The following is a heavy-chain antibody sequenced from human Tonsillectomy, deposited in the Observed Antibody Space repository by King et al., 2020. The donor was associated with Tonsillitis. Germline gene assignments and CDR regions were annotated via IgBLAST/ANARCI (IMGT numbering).Heavy chain of an antibody. CDR1: GFSFSIYP. J-gene: IGHJ3*02. CDR2: VSDDGRKK. CDR3: ARDIHQYSASWSYAFYM. D-gene: IGHD6-13*01. Sequence: VQLVESGGGVVQPGRSLRLTCVDSGFSFSIYPMHWVRQAPGKGLEWVAVVSDDGRKKDYADSVKGRFTISRDNPKNTLYLQMNSLRAEDTAVYFCARDIHQYSASWSYAFYMWGQGTMVTVSS. V-gene: IGHV3-30*04.